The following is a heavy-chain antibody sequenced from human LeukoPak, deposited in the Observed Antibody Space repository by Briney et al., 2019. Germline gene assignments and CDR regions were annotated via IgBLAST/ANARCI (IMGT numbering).Heavy chain of an antibody. V-gene: IGHV1-2*02. Sequence: ASVKVSCKASGYTFTGYYMHWVRQAPAQGLEWMGWINPNSGGTNYAQKFQGRVTMTRNTSISTAYMELSSLRSEDTAVYYCARGEQQLPYWGQGTLVTVSS. CDR2: INPNSGGT. D-gene: IGHD6-13*01. J-gene: IGHJ4*02. CDR3: ARGEQQLPY. CDR1: GYTFTGYY.